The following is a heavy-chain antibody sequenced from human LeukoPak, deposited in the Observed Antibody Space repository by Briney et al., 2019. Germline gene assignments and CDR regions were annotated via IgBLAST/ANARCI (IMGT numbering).Heavy chain of an antibody. CDR3: ARDAGGYYDSSGYPYDAFDI. D-gene: IGHD3-22*01. V-gene: IGHV3-30-3*01. Sequence: GGSLRLSCAASGFTFSSYAMHWVRQAPGKGLEWVAVISYDGSNKYYADSVKGRFTISRDNSKNTLYLQMNSLRAEDTAVYYCARDAGGYYDSSGYPYDAFDIWGQGTMVTVST. CDR2: ISYDGSNK. CDR1: GFTFSSYA. J-gene: IGHJ3*02.